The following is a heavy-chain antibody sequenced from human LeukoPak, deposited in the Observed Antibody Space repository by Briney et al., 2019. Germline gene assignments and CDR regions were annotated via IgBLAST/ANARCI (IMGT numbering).Heavy chain of an antibody. D-gene: IGHD1-26*01. Sequence: SQTLSLTCTVSGGSISSGNYYWSWIRQPAGKRLEWIGRIHASGSTNYNPSLQSRVTISVDTSKNQFSLNLSSVTAADTAVYYCAGSYRLDYWGQGTLVTVSS. CDR3: AGSYRLDY. J-gene: IGHJ4*02. CDR2: IHASGST. CDR1: GGSISSGNYY. V-gene: IGHV4-61*02.